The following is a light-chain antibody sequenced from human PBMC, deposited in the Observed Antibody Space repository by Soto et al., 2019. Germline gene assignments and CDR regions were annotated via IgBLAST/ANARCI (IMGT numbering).Light chain of an antibody. CDR3: QQHDILPIT. CDR2: GAS. J-gene: IGKJ5*01. V-gene: IGKV3-20*01. Sequence: LLTQSQGTLYLSPGDRSSLSGRASQNLSRYFVAGYQHKPGKDPRLLISGASRRATRIPDRCSGAGSGTDFTLTISRLEAEGFALYYGQQHDILPITVGQGTRLEIK. CDR1: QNLSRYF.